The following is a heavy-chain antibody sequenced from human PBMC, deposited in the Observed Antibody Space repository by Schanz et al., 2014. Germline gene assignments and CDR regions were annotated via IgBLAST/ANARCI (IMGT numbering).Heavy chain of an antibody. CDR3: AKVDRTRYYAMDV. CDR2: IIPILDKT. V-gene: IGHV1-69*08. CDR1: GGTFSSST. J-gene: IGHJ6*02. Sequence: QVQLVQSGAEVKKPGSSVKVSCKASGGTFSSSTLTWVRQAPGQGLEWMGRIIPILDKTNYAQKFQGRVTKTADKSTSTVYMEVSGLRSEDAAVYYCAKVDRTRYYAMDVWGQGATXTVSS. D-gene: IGHD3-9*01.